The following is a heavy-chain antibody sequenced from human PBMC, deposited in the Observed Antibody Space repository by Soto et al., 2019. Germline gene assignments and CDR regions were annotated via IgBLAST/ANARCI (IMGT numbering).Heavy chain of an antibody. CDR1: GFTFSSYA. CDR2: ISGSGGST. V-gene: IGHV3-23*01. CDR3: ANGQDRGYAEWFDP. Sequence: EVQLLESGGGLVQPGGSLRLSCAASGFTFSSYAMSWVRQAPGKGLEWVSAISGSGGSTYYAGCVKGRFTISRDKSKNTLCLQMNSLGAEDTSVYYCANGQDRGYAEWFDPWGQGTLVTVSS. J-gene: IGHJ5*02. D-gene: IGHD5-18*01.